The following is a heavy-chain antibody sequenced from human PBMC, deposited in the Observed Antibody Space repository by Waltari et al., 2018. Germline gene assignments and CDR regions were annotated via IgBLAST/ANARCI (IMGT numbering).Heavy chain of an antibody. V-gene: IGHV3-74*01. CDR3: AKGTERYGGWAPIFDS. J-gene: IGHJ4*02. D-gene: IGHD6-19*01. Sequence: EVQLVESGGGLVQPGGSLRLSCAASGFTFSSYWMHWVRQAPGKGLVWVSRINRDGSSTSYADSVKGRFTISRDNAKKTLHLQMNSLRVEDTAVYYCAKGTERYGGWAPIFDSWGQGTQVTVSS. CDR2: INRDGSST. CDR1: GFTFSSYW.